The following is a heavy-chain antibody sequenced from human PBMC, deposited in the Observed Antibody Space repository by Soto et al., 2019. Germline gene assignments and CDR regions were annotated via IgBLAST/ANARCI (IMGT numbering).Heavy chain of an antibody. CDR1: GFTFSSYG. CDR2: IWYDGSNK. Sequence: PGGSLRLSCAASGFTFSSYGMHWGRQAPGKGLEWVAVIWYDGSNKYYADSVKGRFTISRDNSKNTLYLQMNSLRAEDTAVYYCAREGNGDYYYMDVWGKGTTVTVSS. D-gene: IGHD4-17*01. J-gene: IGHJ6*03. CDR3: AREGNGDYYYMDV. V-gene: IGHV3-33*01.